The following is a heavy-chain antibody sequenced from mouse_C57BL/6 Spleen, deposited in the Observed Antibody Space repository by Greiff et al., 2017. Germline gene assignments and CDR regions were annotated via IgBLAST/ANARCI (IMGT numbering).Heavy chain of an antibody. CDR2: IDPENGDT. J-gene: IGHJ2*01. CDR1: GFNIKDDY. D-gene: IGHD2-9*01. CDR3: TTSYYGYDRVFDY. V-gene: IGHV14-4*01. Sequence: EVQLQQSGAELVRPGASVKLSCTASGFNIKDDYMHWVKQRPEQGLEWIGWIDPENGDTDYASKFQGKATITADTSSNTAYLQLSSLTSEDTAVYYCTTSYYGYDRVFDYWGQGTTLTVSS.